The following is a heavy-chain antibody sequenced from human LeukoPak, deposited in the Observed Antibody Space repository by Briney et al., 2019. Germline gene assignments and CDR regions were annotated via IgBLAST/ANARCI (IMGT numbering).Heavy chain of an antibody. CDR1: GGSISSYY. CDR2: IYYSGST. Sequence: PSETLSLTCTVSGGSISSYYWSWIRQPPGKGLEWIGYIYYSGSTNYNPSLKSRVTISLDASKNQFTLKLNSVTAADTAVYYCARRNTYYYDSSGYYYFDYWGQGTLVTVSS. CDR3: ARRNTYYYDSSGYYYFDY. D-gene: IGHD3-22*01. V-gene: IGHV4-59*08. J-gene: IGHJ4*02.